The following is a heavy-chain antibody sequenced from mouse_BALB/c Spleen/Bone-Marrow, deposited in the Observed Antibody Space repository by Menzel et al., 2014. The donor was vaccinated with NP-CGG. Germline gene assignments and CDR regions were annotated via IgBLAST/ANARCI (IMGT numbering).Heavy chain of an antibody. CDR1: GYTFTSYW. Sequence: VQLQQSGAELVKPGASVKLSCKASGYTFTSYWMHWVKQRPGQGLEWIGEINPSNGRTNYNEKFESKATLTVDKSSSTAYMQLSSLTSEDSAVYYCARTYFDYWGQGTPLTVSS. V-gene: IGHV1S81*02. CDR3: ARTYFDY. CDR2: INPSNGRT. J-gene: IGHJ2*01.